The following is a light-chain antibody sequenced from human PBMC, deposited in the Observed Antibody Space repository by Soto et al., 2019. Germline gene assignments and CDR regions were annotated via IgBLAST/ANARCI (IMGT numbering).Light chain of an antibody. CDR1: QSVSSN. V-gene: IGKV3D-15*01. J-gene: IGKJ1*01. Sequence: EIVMTQSPVTLSVSPGGRAILSCRASQSVSSNLAWYRQKPGQAPRLLIYGASTRATGIPARFSGSGSGTEFTLTISSLQPDDFATYYCQQYNGYSTWTFGQGTKVDI. CDR3: QQYNGYSTWT. CDR2: GAS.